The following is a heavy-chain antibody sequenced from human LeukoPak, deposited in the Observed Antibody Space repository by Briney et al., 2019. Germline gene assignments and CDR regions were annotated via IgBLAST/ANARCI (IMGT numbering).Heavy chain of an antibody. V-gene: IGHV4-34*01. CDR2: INHSGST. CDR1: GGSFSGYY. D-gene: IGHD2-2*01. J-gene: IGHJ4*02. Sequence: SETLSLTCQVYGGSFSGYYWSWIRQPPGKGLEWIGEINHSGSTNYNPSLKSRVTISVNTSKNQFSLKLSSVTAADTAVYYCARRGVVPAARRQFDYWGQGTLVTVSS. CDR3: ARRGVVPAARRQFDY.